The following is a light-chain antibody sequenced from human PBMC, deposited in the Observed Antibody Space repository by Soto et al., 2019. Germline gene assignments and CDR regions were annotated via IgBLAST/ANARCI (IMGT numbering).Light chain of an antibody. V-gene: IGKV3-20*01. Sequence: EIVLTQSPGTLSLSPGERATLSCRASQSVSSNYLAWYQQKPGQAPRLLIYGASSRATGIPDRFSGSGSGTDFTLTISRLEPEDSAVYYCQQYASSPRTFGQGTTVEIK. CDR3: QQYASSPRT. J-gene: IGKJ1*01. CDR2: GAS. CDR1: QSVSSNY.